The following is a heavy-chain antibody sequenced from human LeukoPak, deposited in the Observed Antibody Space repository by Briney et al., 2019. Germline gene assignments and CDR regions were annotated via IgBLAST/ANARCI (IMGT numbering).Heavy chain of an antibody. CDR2: IKQDGSKK. Sequence: GGSLRLSCEASGFPFSSYWMTWVRQAPGKGLEWVANIKQDGSKKSYVDSVKGRFTISRDNAKNSLYLQMNSLRAEDTAIYYCTRVGYIDEGIDYWGQGTLVTVSS. D-gene: IGHD5-24*01. J-gene: IGHJ4*02. CDR1: GFPFSSYW. CDR3: TRVGYIDEGIDY. V-gene: IGHV3-7*04.